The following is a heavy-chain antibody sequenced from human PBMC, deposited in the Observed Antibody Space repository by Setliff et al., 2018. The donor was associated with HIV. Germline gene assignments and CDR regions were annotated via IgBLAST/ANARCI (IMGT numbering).Heavy chain of an antibody. CDR3: AVHYYDSSGYDY. D-gene: IGHD3-22*01. CDR1: GFTFSSYA. V-gene: IGHV3-21*01. J-gene: IGHJ4*02. Sequence: GSPRLSCAASGFTFSSYAMSWVRQAPGKGLEWVSSISSSSSYIYYADSVKGRFTISRDNAKNSLYLQMNSLRAEDTAVYYCAVHYYDSSGYDYWGQGTLVTVSS. CDR2: ISSSSSYI.